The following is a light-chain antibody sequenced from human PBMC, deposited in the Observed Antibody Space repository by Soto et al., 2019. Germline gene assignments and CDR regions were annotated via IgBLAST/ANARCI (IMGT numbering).Light chain of an antibody. Sequence: EIVLTQSPVTLSVSPGERTTLSCRASQSISRYLAWYQQKPGQGPRLLIYGASSRATGTPDRFSGSGSGTDCTLTINRLEPEDVALYYCQQYGSSPPTLGQGTKVDIK. CDR2: GAS. V-gene: IGKV3-20*01. CDR1: QSISRY. J-gene: IGKJ1*01. CDR3: QQYGSSPPT.